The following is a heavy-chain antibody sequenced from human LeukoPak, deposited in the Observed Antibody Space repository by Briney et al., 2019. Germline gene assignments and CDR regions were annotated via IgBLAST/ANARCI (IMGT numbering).Heavy chain of an antibody. Sequence: GGSLRPSCAASGFTFSSYAMSWVRQAPGKGLEWDSAISGSGGSTYYADSVKGRFTISRDNSKNTLYLQMNNLRAEDTALYYCAKGRGPAATHPDYWGQGTLVTVSS. CDR2: ISGSGGST. CDR3: AKGRGPAATHPDY. D-gene: IGHD6-25*01. V-gene: IGHV3-23*01. CDR1: GFTFSSYA. J-gene: IGHJ4*02.